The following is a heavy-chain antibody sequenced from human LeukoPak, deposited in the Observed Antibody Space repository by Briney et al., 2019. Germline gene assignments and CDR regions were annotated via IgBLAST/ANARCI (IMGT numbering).Heavy chain of an antibody. CDR3: ARGHLYYYGSGSYYPFDY. V-gene: IGHV4-34*01. D-gene: IGHD3-10*01. Sequence: SETLSLTCAVCGSFSGYYWSWIRQPPGKGLEWIGEINHSGSTNYNPSLKSRVTISVDTSKNQFSLKLSSVTAADTAVYYCARGHLYYYGSGSYYPFDYWGQGTLVTVSS. CDR1: GSFSGYY. J-gene: IGHJ4*02. CDR2: INHSGST.